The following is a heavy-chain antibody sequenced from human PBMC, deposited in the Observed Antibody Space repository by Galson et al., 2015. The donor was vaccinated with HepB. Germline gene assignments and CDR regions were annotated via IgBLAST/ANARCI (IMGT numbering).Heavy chain of an antibody. CDR1: GFTFGTYS. V-gene: IGHV3-21*01. J-gene: IGHJ6*03. CDR2: ISSGSDYK. D-gene: IGHD1-1*01. Sequence: SLRLSCAVSGFTFGTYSLGWVRQAPGKGLEWVSCISSGSDYKYYADSVEGRSTISRDNAKNSLYLQMNSLRAEDTAVYYCVRDLLEVDYFYYMDVWGRGTTVTVAS. CDR3: VRDLLEVDYFYYMDV.